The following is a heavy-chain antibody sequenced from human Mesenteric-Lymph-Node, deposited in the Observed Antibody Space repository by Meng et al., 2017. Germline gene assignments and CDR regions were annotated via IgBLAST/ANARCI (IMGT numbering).Heavy chain of an antibody. D-gene: IGHD2-2*01. Sequence: GESLKISCVASGVTFSDYWMSWVRQVPGKGLEWVANIKQDGSEQYYADSVKGRFTISRDNSKNTLYLQMNSLRAEDTAVYYCARESFYHCSSTNCGLDVWGQGTTVTVSS. J-gene: IGHJ6*02. CDR3: ARESFYHCSSTNCGLDV. V-gene: IGHV3-7*01. CDR2: IKQDGSEQ. CDR1: GVTFSDYW.